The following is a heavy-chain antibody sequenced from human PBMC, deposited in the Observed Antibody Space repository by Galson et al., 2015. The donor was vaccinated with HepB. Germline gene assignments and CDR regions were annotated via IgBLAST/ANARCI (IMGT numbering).Heavy chain of an antibody. J-gene: IGHJ6*03. CDR2: ISYDGSNK. CDR1: GFTFSSYA. Sequence: SLRLSCAASGFTFSSYAMHWVRQAPGKGLEWVAVISYDGSNKYYADSVKGRFTISRDNSKNTLDLQMNSLRAEDTAVYYCARDQTTAGGQNYMDVWGKGTTVTVSS. D-gene: IGHD1-1*01. CDR3: ARDQTTAGGQNYMDV. V-gene: IGHV3-30-3*01.